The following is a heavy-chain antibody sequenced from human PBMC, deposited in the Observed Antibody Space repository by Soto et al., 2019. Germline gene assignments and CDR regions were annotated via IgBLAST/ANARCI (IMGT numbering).Heavy chain of an antibody. CDR2: INHSGST. CDR3: ARGRDYYGPGSYWYFDL. J-gene: IGHJ2*01. CDR1: GGSFSGYY. Sequence: SETLSLTCAVYGGSFSGYYWSWIRQPPGKGLEWIGEINHSGSTNYNPSLKSRVTISVDTSKNQFSLKLSSVPAADTAVYYCARGRDYYGPGSYWYFDLWGRGTLVTVSS. D-gene: IGHD3-10*01. V-gene: IGHV4-34*01.